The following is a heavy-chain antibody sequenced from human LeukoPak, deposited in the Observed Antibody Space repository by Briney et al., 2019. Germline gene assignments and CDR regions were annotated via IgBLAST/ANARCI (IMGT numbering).Heavy chain of an antibody. J-gene: IGHJ4*02. V-gene: IGHV4-38-2*02. CDR3: ARAFRRYCSSTSCSTLDY. D-gene: IGHD2-2*01. Sequence: SETLSLTCSVSGYSITNGHYWGWIRQPPGKGLEWIGRVYSSGNTNYNASLKSRVTMSLDTSKNQFSLKLNSVTAADTAVYHCARAFRRYCSSTSCSTLDYWGQGTLVTVSS. CDR2: VYSSGNT. CDR1: GYSITNGHY.